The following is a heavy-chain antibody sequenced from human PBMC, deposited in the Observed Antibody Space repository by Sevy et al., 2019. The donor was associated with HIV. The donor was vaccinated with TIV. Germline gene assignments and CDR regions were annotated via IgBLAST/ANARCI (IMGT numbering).Heavy chain of an antibody. CDR3: ARDNLLPVMVSMVRGALSYYFDY. J-gene: IGHJ4*02. Sequence: GSLRLSCTASGFTFSDYGMHWVRQAPGKGLEWVAVVWYDGINKYYGDSVKGRFTISRDNSKNTLYLQMNSLRAEDTAVYYCARDNLLPVMVSMVRGALSYYFDYWGQGTLVTVSS. CDR1: GFTFSDYG. V-gene: IGHV3-33*01. D-gene: IGHD3-10*01. CDR2: VWYDGINK.